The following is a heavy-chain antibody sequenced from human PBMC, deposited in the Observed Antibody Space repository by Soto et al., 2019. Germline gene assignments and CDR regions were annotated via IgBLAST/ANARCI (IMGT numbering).Heavy chain of an antibody. CDR1: GYTFTNYG. Sequence: QVQLVQSGAEVKKPGASVKLSCKASGYTFTNYGFSWVRQAPGQGLEWMGWISAYNGNTNYAQRLQGRVTMTTDTSTSTAYMELTSLTSDDTAVYYCARGGSNPTDYGMDVWGQGTTVTVSS. CDR3: ARGGSNPTDYGMDV. CDR2: ISAYNGNT. D-gene: IGHD1-26*01. V-gene: IGHV1-18*04. J-gene: IGHJ6*02.